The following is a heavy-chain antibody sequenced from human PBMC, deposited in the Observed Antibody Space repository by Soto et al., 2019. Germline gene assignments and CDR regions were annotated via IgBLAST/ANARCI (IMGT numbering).Heavy chain of an antibody. J-gene: IGHJ4*02. CDR1: GFTFNRYD. CDR3: AKDPNWEWGY. D-gene: IGHD1-1*01. Sequence: GGSLRLSCTASGFTFNRYDMDWVRQPPGKGLEWVSVISAGGSRPSYADAVKGRFTISRDNSKNMVYLQMDSLTVEDTAMYYCAKDPNWEWGYWGPGVQVTVSS. CDR2: ISAGGSRP. V-gene: IGHV3-23*01.